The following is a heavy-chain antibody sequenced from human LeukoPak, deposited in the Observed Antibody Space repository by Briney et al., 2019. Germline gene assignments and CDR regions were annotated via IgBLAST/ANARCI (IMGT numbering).Heavy chain of an antibody. V-gene: IGHV4-59*01. CDR3: TRGSIAYYYMDV. J-gene: IGHJ6*03. D-gene: IGHD3-22*01. CDR1: GVSISSYY. Sequence: RTSETLSLTCTVSGVSISSYYWSWLRQPPGKGLEWIGYIYYSGSTNYNPSLKSRVTISVDTSKNQFSLKLSSVTAADTAVYYCTRGSIAYYYMDVWGKGTTVTISS. CDR2: IYYSGST.